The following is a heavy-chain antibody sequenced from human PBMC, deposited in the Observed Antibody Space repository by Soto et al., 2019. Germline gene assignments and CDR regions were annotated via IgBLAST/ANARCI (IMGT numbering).Heavy chain of an antibody. CDR2: INAGNGNR. CDR3: ARDLGYCTNGVCYPAWFDP. Sequence: ASVKVSCKASGYTFTSYAMYWVRQAPGQRLEWMGWINAGNGNRKYSQKFQGRVTITRDTSASTAYMELSSLRSEDTAVYYCARDLGYCTNGVCYPAWFDPWGQGTLVTVSS. J-gene: IGHJ5*02. V-gene: IGHV1-3*01. D-gene: IGHD2-8*01. CDR1: GYTFTSYA.